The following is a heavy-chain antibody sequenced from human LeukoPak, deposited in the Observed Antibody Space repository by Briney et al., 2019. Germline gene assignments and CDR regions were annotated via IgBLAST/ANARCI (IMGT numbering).Heavy chain of an antibody. J-gene: IGHJ5*02. CDR3: ARHNSYCSGGSCYSNWFDP. CDR1: GGSISSYY. CDR2: IYYSGST. D-gene: IGHD2-15*01. V-gene: IGHV4-59*08. Sequence: KPSETLSLTCTVSGGSISSYYWSWIRQPPGKGLEWIGYIYYSGSTNYNPSLKSRVTISVDTSKNQFSLKLSSVTAADTAVYYCARHNSYCSGGSCYSNWFDPWGQGTLVTVSS.